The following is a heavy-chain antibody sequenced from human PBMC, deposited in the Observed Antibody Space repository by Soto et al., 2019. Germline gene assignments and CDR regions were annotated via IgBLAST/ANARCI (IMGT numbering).Heavy chain of an antibody. V-gene: IGHV4-30-4*01. CDR2: IYYSGST. J-gene: IGHJ6*02. CDR1: GGSISSGDYY. Sequence: SETLSLTCTVSGGSISSGDYYWSWIRQPPGKGLEWIGYIYYSGSTYYNPSLKSRVTISVDTSKNQFSLKLSSVTAADTAVYYCARGDGYSYGYDYYGMDVWGQGTTVTVSS. D-gene: IGHD5-18*01. CDR3: ARGDGYSYGYDYYGMDV.